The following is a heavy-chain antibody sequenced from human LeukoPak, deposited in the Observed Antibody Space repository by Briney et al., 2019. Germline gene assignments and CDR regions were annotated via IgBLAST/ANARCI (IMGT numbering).Heavy chain of an antibody. J-gene: IGHJ3*02. CDR3: ARVQRYCSSTSCYAFDI. V-gene: IGHV3-11*01. D-gene: IGHD2-2*01. CDR1: GFTFSDYY. Sequence: GGSLRLSFAASGFTFSDYYMSWIRQAPGKGLEWVSYISSSGSTIYYADSVKGRFTISRDNAKNSLYLQMNSLRAEDTAVYYCARVQRYCSSTSCYAFDIWGQGTMVTVSS. CDR2: ISSSGSTI.